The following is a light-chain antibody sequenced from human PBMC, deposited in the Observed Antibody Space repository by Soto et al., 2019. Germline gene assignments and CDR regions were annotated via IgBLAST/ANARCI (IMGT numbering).Light chain of an antibody. CDR3: QSYDSSLSGSI. J-gene: IGLJ2*01. CDR2: GNT. CDR1: SSNIGAGYD. V-gene: IGLV1-40*01. Sequence: QSVLTQPPSVSGAPGQRGTISCTGSSSNIGAGYDVHWYQQFPGTAPKLLIYGNTNRPSGVPDRFSGSKSGTSASLAITGLQTEDEADYYCQSYDSSLSGSIFGGGTKLTVL.